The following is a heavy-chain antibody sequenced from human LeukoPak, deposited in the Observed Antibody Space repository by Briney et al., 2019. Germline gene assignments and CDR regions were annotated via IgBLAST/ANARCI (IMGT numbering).Heavy chain of an antibody. CDR2: IKPDGSEI. V-gene: IGHV3-7*01. CDR1: GFIFSSYW. CDR3: ASTRKWELLPGY. D-gene: IGHD1-26*01. Sequence: PGGSLRLSCAASGFIFSSYWMTWVRQAPGKGLEWVANIKPDGSEIYSVDSVKGRFTISRDNAKSSLYLQMNSLRAEDTAVYYCASTRKWELLPGYWGQGTLVTVSS. J-gene: IGHJ4*02.